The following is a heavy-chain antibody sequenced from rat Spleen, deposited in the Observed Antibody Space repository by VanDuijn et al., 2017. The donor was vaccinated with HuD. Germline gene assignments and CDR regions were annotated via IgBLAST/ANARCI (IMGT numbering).Heavy chain of an antibody. V-gene: IGHV2-1*01. CDR1: GFSLTSNS. Sequence: QVQLKESGPGLVQPSQTLSLTCTVSGFSLTSNSVHGVRQPPGKGMEWLGGIWGDGNTDYHSSLKSRLSISRDNSKSQVFLRMNSLQPEDTGTYYCARPNQLGGFWYFDFWGPGTMVTVSS. CDR2: IWGDGNT. J-gene: IGHJ1*01. D-gene: IGHD5-1*01. CDR3: ARPNQLGGFWYFDF.